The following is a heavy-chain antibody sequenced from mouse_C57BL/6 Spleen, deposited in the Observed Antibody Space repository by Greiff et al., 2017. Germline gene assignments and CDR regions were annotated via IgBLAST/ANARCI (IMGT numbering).Heavy chain of an antibody. D-gene: IGHD1-1*01. CDR2: IDPETGGT. J-gene: IGHJ2*01. Sequence: VKLQESGAELVRPGASVTLSCKASGYTFTDYEMHWVKQTPVHGLEWIGAIDPETGGTAYNQKFKGKAILTADKSSSTAYMELRSLTSEDSAVYYCTMYYGSKDYWGQGTTLTVSS. V-gene: IGHV1-15*01. CDR1: GYTFTDYE. CDR3: TMYYGSKDY.